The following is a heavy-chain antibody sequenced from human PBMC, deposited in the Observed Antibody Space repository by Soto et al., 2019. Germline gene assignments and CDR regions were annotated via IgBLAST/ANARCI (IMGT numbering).Heavy chain of an antibody. CDR2: IYTSGIT. V-gene: IGHV4-4*07. Sequence: TLSRTCTVSGGSISSYYWSWIRQPAGKGLEWSGRIYTSGITNYNPSLKSRVTMSVDTSKNQFSLNLSSVTAADTAVYYCARYGYSGYDYTYFYXWGQGTLFTVSX. CDR3: ARYGYSGYDYTYFYX. CDR1: GGSISSYY. D-gene: IGHD5-12*01. J-gene: IGHJ4*02.